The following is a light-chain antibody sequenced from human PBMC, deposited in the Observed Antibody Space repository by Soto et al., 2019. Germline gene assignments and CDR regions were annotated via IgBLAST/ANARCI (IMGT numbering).Light chain of an antibody. J-gene: IGKJ1*01. CDR2: DAS. Sequence: HLTQSPSSLSSSLGDRVTITCRANQSVSGYLNWYRHKPGQAPQLLIYDASSLQSGVHSRFSGSGFGTEFTLTIRSLQPEDFATFYCQQSFRSRTCGQGTKVDIK. CDR1: QSVSGY. V-gene: IGKV1-39*01. CDR3: QQSFRSRT.